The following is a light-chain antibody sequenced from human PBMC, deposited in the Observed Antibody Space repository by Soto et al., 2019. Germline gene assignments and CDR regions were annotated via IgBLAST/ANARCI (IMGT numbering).Light chain of an antibody. V-gene: IGLV6-57*04. CDR3: QSYGNCNRV. CDR1: SGSIATNY. Sequence: NFMLTQPHSVSESPGKTVTISCSRSSGSIATNYVQWYQQRPGSAPTTVIYDDNQRPSGVPDRFSGSIDSSSNSASLTISGLKSEDEADYYCQSYGNCNRVFGGGTKLTVL. J-gene: IGLJ2*01. CDR2: DDN.